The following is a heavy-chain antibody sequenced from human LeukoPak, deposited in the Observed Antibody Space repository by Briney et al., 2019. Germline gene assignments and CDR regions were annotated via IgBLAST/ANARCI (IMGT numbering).Heavy chain of an antibody. D-gene: IGHD6-6*01. Sequence: KPSETLSLTCTVSGYSISSGYYWGWIRQPPGKGLEWIGSIYHSGSTYYNPSLKSRVTISVDTSKNKFSLKLSSVTAADTAVYYCAGDRYSSSLDYWGQGTLVTVSS. CDR3: AGDRYSSSLDY. CDR1: GYSISSGYY. V-gene: IGHV4-38-2*02. J-gene: IGHJ4*02. CDR2: IYHSGST.